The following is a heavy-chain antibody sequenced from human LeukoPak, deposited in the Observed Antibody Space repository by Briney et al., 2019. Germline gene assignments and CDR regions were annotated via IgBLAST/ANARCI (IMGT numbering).Heavy chain of an antibody. Sequence: GGSLRLSCAASGFTFSSYWMHWVRQGPGKGLVWVSRINSDRSSTSYADSVKGRFTISRDNAKNTLYLQMNSLRAEDTAVYYCARGGDSSAFNWFDPWGQGTLVTVSS. V-gene: IGHV3-74*01. J-gene: IGHJ5*02. CDR2: INSDRSST. CDR1: GFTFSSYW. D-gene: IGHD3-22*01. CDR3: ARGGDSSAFNWFDP.